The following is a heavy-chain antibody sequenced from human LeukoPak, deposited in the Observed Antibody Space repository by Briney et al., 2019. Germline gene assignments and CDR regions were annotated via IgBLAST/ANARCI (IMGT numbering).Heavy chain of an antibody. CDR3: AKLGGHPLHNYYVGV. D-gene: IGHD3-16*01. CDR2: ILDSGYST. J-gene: IGHJ6*03. CDR1: GFTFSSYA. V-gene: IGHV3-23*01. Sequence: GESLRLPCAASGFTFSSYAMSWVRQAPGKGLEWVSGILDSGYSTYYANSVKGRFTISRDNSNNTLYLQMNSLRAEDTAVYYCAKLGGHPLHNYYVGVWGKGTTVAVSS.